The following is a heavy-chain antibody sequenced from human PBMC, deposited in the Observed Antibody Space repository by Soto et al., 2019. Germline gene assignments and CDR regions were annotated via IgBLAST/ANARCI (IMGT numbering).Heavy chain of an antibody. CDR1: GGSFSGYY. CDR2: INHSGST. D-gene: IGHD5-18*01. J-gene: IGHJ4*02. CDR3: ARVGGYSYVYFDY. Sequence: SETLSLTCAVYGGSFSGYYWSWIRQPPGKGLEWIGEINHSGSTNYNPSLKSRVTISVDTSKNQFSLKLSSVTAADTAVYYCARVGGYSYVYFDYWGQGTMVTVSS. V-gene: IGHV4-34*01.